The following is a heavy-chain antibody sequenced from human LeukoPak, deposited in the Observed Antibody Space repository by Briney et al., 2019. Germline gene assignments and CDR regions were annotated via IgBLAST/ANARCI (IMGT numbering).Heavy chain of an antibody. CDR1: GFTVSNNY. D-gene: IGHD3-16*01. Sequence: PGGSLRLSCAASGFTVSNNYMSWVRQAPGKGLEWVSVIYSGDNTYYVESVKGRFTISRDNSKHSLFLRMNRLRAEDTAVYYCAGRRVLDASFDYWGQGTLVTVSS. V-gene: IGHV3-66*02. CDR2: IYSGDNT. J-gene: IGHJ4*02. CDR3: AGRRVLDASFDY.